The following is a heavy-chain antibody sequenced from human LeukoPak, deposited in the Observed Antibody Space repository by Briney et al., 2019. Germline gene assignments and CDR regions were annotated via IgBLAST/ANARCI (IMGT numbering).Heavy chain of an antibody. J-gene: IGHJ5*02. CDR1: GFTFSSYW. CDR3: ATVRSGSWDWFDP. Sequence: GGSLRLSCAASGFTFSSYWMHWVRQAPGKGLVWVSRINGDGSTTTYVDSVKGRFTISRDNAKNTVYLQMNSLRVDDTAVYYCATVRSGSWDWFDPWGQGTLVTVSS. V-gene: IGHV3-74*01. CDR2: INGDGSTT. D-gene: IGHD3-10*01.